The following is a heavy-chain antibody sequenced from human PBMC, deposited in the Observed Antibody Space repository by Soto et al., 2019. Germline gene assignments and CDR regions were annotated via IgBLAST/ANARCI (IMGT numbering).Heavy chain of an antibody. CDR2: ISYDGSNK. D-gene: IGHD6-13*01. CDR1: GGTFSGYG. Sequence: PVGSHRDCWAASGGTFSGYGGRWVRKTQGKGLEWVAVISYDGSNKYYADSVKGRFTISRDNSKNTLYLQMNSLRAEDTAVYYCAKDRGSSSWSPAAFDIWGQGTMVTVSS. J-gene: IGHJ3*02. V-gene: IGHV3-30*18. CDR3: AKDRGSSSWSPAAFDI.